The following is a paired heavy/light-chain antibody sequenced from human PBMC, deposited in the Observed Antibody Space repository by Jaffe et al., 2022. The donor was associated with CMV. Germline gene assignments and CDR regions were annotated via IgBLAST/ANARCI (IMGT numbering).Heavy chain of an antibody. D-gene: IGHD2-15*01. CDR1: GFTFSDHN. CDR2: IRNKANTYTT. Sequence: EVQLVESGGGLVQPGGSLRLSCAASGFTFSDHNMDWVRQAPGKGLEWVGRIRNKANTYTTDYAASVKGRFTISRDDSKNSLYLQMNSLKSEDTAVYYCVSGFCSTDTCYSAIGAYWGQGTLVTVSS. J-gene: IGHJ4*02. CDR3: VSGFCSTDTCYSAIGAY. V-gene: IGHV3-72*01.
Light chain of an antibody. CDR1: SSNIGKNY. CDR3: AAWDDSLSGRV. V-gene: IGLV1-47*01. CDR2: KNN. Sequence: QSVLTQPPSASGTPGQRVTISCSGSSSNIGKNYVYWYQQLPGTAPKLLIYKNNQRPSGVPDRFSGSKSGTSASLAISGLRSEDEADYYCAAWDDSLSGRVFGGGTKLTVL. J-gene: IGLJ3*02.